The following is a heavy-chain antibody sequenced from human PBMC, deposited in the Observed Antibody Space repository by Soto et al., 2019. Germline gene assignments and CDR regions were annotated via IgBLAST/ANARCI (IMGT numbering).Heavy chain of an antibody. CDR1: GFTFTSSA. D-gene: IGHD1-7*01. CDR2: IVVGSGNT. J-gene: IGHJ6*02. V-gene: IGHV1-58*01. Sequence: SVKVSCKASGFTFTSSAVQWVRQARGQRLEWIGWIVVGSGNTNYAQKFQERVTITRDMSTSTAYMELSSLRSEDTAVYYCAGHWNYRPYYYYGMDVWGQGTTVTVSS. CDR3: AGHWNYRPYYYYGMDV.